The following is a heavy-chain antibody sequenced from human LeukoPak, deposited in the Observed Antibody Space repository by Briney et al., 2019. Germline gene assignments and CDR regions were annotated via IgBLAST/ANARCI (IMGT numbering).Heavy chain of an antibody. D-gene: IGHD3-10*01. V-gene: IGHV1-3*01. CDR1: GYTFTSYA. CDR3: ARNPITMVRGVDFDY. CDR2: INAGNGNT. J-gene: IGHJ4*02. Sequence: ASVKVSCKASGYTFTSYAMHWVRQAPGQRLEWMGWINAGNGNTKYSQKFQGRVTITRDTSASTAYMELSSLRSEDTAVYYCARNPITMVRGVDFDYWGQGTLVTVSS.